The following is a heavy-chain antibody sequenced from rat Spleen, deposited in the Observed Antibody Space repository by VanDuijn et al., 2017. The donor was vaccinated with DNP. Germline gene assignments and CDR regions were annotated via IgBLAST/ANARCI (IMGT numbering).Heavy chain of an antibody. CDR3: ARQSAAISTGFAY. D-gene: IGHD1-2*01. Sequence: EVQVLESGGGLVQPGNSLKLSCATSGFTFSAAWMYWYRHFPEKRLEWVARIKPQSNNYATDYTDSVKGRFTISRDNAENTVYLQMNSLRSEDTATYYCARQSAAISTGFAYWGQGTLVTVSS. CDR2: IKPQSNNYAT. CDR1: GFTFSAAW. V-gene: IGHV6-6*01. J-gene: IGHJ3*01.